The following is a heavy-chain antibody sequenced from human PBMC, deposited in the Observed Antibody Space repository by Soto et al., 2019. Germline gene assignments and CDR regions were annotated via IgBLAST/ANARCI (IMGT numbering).Heavy chain of an antibody. CDR2: IYNSGRY. CDR1: GGFI. J-gene: IGHJ4*02. Sequence: SETLSLTCTVSGGFIWGWIRQSPDKGLEWIGYIYNSGRYNYNPSLESRLTISIDTSKNQFSLRLASVTAADTAVYYCARTLPNRQLFDSWRQGPLVTVSS. V-gene: IGHV4-59*01. D-gene: IGHD1-1*01. CDR3: ARTLPNRQLFDS.